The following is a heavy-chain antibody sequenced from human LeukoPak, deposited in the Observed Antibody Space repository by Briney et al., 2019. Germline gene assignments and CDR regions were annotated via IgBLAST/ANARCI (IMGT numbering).Heavy chain of an antibody. J-gene: IGHJ2*01. V-gene: IGHV4-59*08. Sequence: PSEPLSLTCTVSGGSISSYYWSWIRQPPGKGLEWIGYIYYSGSTNYNPSLKSRVTISVDTSKNQFSLKLSSVTAADTAVYYCAREAVAGASFDLWGRGTLVTVSS. D-gene: IGHD6-19*01. CDR1: GGSISSYY. CDR2: IYYSGST. CDR3: AREAVAGASFDL.